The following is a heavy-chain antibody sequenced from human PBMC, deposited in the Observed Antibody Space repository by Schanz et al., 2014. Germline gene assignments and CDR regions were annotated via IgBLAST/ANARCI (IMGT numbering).Heavy chain of an antibody. D-gene: IGHD1-26*01. V-gene: IGHV3-33*01. Sequence: QVQLVESGGGVVQPGRSLRLSCAASGFTFRSYGMHWVRQAPGRGLEWVALIWYDGSNKYYAESVKGRFTISRDNPKNTLYLQMNSLRAEDTAVYYCARDMTSMGESGFYYYGMDVWGQGTTANVSS. J-gene: IGHJ6*02. CDR3: ARDMTSMGESGFYYYGMDV. CDR1: GFTFRSYG. CDR2: IWYDGSNK.